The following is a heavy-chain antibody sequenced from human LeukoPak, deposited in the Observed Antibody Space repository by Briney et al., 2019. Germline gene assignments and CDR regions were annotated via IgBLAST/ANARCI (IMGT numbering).Heavy chain of an antibody. Sequence: ASVKVSCKASGYTFTSYYMHWVRQAPGQGLEWMGIINPSGGSTSYAQKFQGRVTMTRDTSTSTVYMELSSLRSEDTAVYYCASPSSIAVAYHDAFDIWGQGTMVTVSS. CDR3: ASPSSIAVAYHDAFDI. V-gene: IGHV1-46*01. CDR2: INPSGGST. CDR1: GYTFTSYY. J-gene: IGHJ3*02. D-gene: IGHD6-19*01.